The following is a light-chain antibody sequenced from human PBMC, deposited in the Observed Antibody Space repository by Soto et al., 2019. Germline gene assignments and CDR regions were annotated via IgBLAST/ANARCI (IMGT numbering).Light chain of an antibody. CDR2: AAS. CDR1: QSISSY. CDR3: QQSYSTPLN. V-gene: IGKV1-39*01. Sequence: DLQLPQSPASLPASLGARVTITCRASQSISSYLIWYQQKPEQAHKLLIYAASSVQRYIASRFSGSGSGTDFTLTISSLHPEDFTTYYCQQSYSTPLNFGGGTKVDIK. J-gene: IGKJ4*01.